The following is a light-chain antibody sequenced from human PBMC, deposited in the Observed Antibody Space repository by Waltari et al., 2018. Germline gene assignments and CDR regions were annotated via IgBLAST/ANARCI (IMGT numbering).Light chain of an antibody. CDR2: EVN. Sequence: QSALTQPPSASGSPGQSVTISCTGTSSDVGGYDYVSWYQHHPGKVPKRLIYEVNKRPSGVPDRFSGSKSGNTASLTVSGLQAEDEADYYCSSYVVNNYVVFGRGTKLTVL. J-gene: IGLJ2*01. V-gene: IGLV2-8*01. CDR1: SSDVGGYDY. CDR3: SSYVVNNYVV.